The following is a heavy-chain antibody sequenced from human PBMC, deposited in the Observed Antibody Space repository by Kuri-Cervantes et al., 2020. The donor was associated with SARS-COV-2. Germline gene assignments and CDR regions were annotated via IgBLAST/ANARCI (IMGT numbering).Heavy chain of an antibody. J-gene: IGHJ4*02. V-gene: IGHV4-59*11. CDR2: IYDSGTT. CDR1: GGSISDHY. Sequence: SETLSLTCTVSGGSISDHYWSWIRQSPGKGLEWIGYIYDSGTTNYNPSLKSRVTVSVDKSKNHFSLRLGSVTAADTAVYYCARDLNGQLWSTGLGYWGQGTLVTVSS. D-gene: IGHD5-18*01. CDR3: ARDLNGQLWSTGLGY.